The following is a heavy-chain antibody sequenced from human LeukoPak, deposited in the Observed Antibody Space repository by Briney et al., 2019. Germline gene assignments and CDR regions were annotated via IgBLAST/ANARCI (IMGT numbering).Heavy chain of an antibody. Sequence: GGSLRLSCAASGFTFSSYGMHWVRQAPGKGLEWVAFIRSDGSNKYYADSVKGRFTISRDNSKNTLYLQMNSLRAEDTAVYYCAKDSADPPTYCSSTSCYPVGAFDIWGQGTMVTVSS. CDR3: AKDSADPPTYCSSTSCYPVGAFDI. D-gene: IGHD2-2*01. CDR2: IRSDGSNK. CDR1: GFTFSSYG. J-gene: IGHJ3*02. V-gene: IGHV3-30*02.